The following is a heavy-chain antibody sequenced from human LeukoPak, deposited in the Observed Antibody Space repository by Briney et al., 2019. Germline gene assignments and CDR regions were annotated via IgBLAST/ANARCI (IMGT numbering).Heavy chain of an antibody. CDR2: IYYSGST. Sequence: SETLSLTCTVSGGSISSGGYYWSWIRQHPGKGLEWIGYIYYSGSTYYNPSLKSRVTISVDTSKNQFSLKLSSVTAADTAVYYCAVLGYDYGDYVFDYWGQGTLVTVSS. J-gene: IGHJ4*02. D-gene: IGHD4-17*01. CDR3: AVLGYDYGDYVFDY. CDR1: GGSISSGGYY. V-gene: IGHV4-31*03.